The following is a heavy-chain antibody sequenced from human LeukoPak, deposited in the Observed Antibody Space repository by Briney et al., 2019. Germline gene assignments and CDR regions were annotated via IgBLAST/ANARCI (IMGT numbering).Heavy chain of an antibody. D-gene: IGHD3-22*01. CDR1: GYTFTGYY. CDR3: ARDWYYYDSSGYYYVPYFDY. V-gene: IGHV1-2*06. Sequence: SVKVSCKASGYTFTGYYMHWVRQAPGQGLEWMGRINPNSGGTNYAQKFQGRVTMTRDTSISTAYMELSRLRSDDTAVYYCARDWYYYDSSGYYYVPYFDYWGQGTLVTVSS. J-gene: IGHJ4*02. CDR2: INPNSGGT.